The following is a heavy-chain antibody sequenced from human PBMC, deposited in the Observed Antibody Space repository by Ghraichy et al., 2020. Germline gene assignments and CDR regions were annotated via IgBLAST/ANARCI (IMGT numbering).Heavy chain of an antibody. CDR3: AVVHDAFDI. V-gene: IGHV3-30*03. D-gene: IGHD3-22*01. Sequence: LSLTCEASGFTFSSYGMHWVRQAPGKGLEWVAVISYDGSNKYYADSVKGRFTISRDNSKNTLYLQMNSLRAEDTAVYYCAVVHDAFDIWGQGTMVTVSS. J-gene: IGHJ3*02. CDR1: GFTFSSYG. CDR2: ISYDGSNK.